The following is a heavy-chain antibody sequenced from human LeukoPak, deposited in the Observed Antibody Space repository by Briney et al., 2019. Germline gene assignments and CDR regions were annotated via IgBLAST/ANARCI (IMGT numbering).Heavy chain of an antibody. CDR1: GYTFTSYG. J-gene: IGHJ6*02. CDR3: ARDLLDCSGGSCYSENNLDYYYYGMDV. D-gene: IGHD2-15*01. Sequence: EASVKVSCKASGYTFTSYGISWVRQAPGQGLEWMGWISAYNGNTNYAQKLQGRVTMTTDTSTSTAYMELRSLRSDDTAVYYCARDLLDCSGGSCYSENNLDYYYYGMDVWGQGTTVTVSS. V-gene: IGHV1-18*01. CDR2: ISAYNGNT.